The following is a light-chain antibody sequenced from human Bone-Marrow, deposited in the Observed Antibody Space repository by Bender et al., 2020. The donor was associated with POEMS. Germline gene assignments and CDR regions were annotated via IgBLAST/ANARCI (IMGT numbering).Light chain of an antibody. CDR3: SSQTSSNTVV. Sequence: QSALTQPASVSGSPGQSITIACTGTSSDVGGYKYVSWYQHHPGKAPKLMVFDVSNRPSGVSNRFSGSKSGNTAYLTISGLQPEDEGDYYCSSQTSSNTVVFGTGTKVTVL. J-gene: IGLJ1*01. V-gene: IGLV2-14*03. CDR2: DVS. CDR1: SSDVGGYKY.